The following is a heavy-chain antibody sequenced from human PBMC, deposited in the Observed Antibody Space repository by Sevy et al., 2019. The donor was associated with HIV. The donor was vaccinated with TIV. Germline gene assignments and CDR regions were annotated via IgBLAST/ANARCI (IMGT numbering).Heavy chain of an antibody. CDR1: GFTFTTYA. CDR3: AKDFYHSSGYYAMEAFDI. V-gene: IGHV3-23*01. J-gene: IGHJ3*02. CDR2: LSGSGAST. Sequence: GGSLRLSCAASGFTFTTYAMGWVRQAPGKGLKWVSTLSGSGASTYYADSVKGRFTISRDNSKNTLFLQMDSLRAEDTAVYYCAKDFYHSSGYYAMEAFDIWGQGTMVTVSS. D-gene: IGHD3-22*01.